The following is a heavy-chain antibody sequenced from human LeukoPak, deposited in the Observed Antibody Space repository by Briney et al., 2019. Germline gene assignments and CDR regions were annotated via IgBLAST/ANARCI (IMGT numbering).Heavy chain of an antibody. CDR2: IKQDGSEK. CDR1: GFTFSSYW. Sequence: GGSLRLSCAASGFTFSSYWMSWVRQAPGKGLEWVANIKQDGSEKYYVDSVEGRFTISRDNAKNSLYSQMNSLRAEDTALYYCARDGEPFDFWGQGTLATVSS. CDR3: ARDGEPFDF. V-gene: IGHV3-7*04. D-gene: IGHD3-10*01. J-gene: IGHJ4*02.